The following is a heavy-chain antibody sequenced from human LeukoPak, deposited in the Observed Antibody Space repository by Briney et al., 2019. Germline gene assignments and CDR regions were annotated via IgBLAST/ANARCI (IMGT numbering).Heavy chain of an antibody. CDR1: GFTFSSYA. J-gene: IGHJ6*03. D-gene: IGHD3-9*01. V-gene: IGHV3-30*04. Sequence: GRSLRLSYAASGFTFSSYAMHWVRQAPGKGLEWVAVISYDGSNKYYADSVKGRFTISRDNSKNTLYLQMNSLRAEDTAVYYCARDSAYFDWLTVYYYYYYMDVWGKGTTVTVSS. CDR2: ISYDGSNK. CDR3: ARDSAYFDWLTVYYYYYYMDV.